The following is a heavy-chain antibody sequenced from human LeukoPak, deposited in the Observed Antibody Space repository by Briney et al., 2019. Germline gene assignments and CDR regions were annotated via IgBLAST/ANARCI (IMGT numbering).Heavy chain of an antibody. Sequence: PGGSLRLSCAASGFTVSSNFMSWVRQAPGKGLEGVSVIYSGGTTFYADSVKGRFTISRDDSKNTLYLQMSSLKAEDTAVYYCAKAHSSMGAAGLFDYWGQGTLVTVSS. CDR2: IYSGGTT. CDR3: AKAHSSMGAAGLFDY. D-gene: IGHD6-13*01. J-gene: IGHJ4*02. CDR1: GFTVSSNF. V-gene: IGHV3-53*01.